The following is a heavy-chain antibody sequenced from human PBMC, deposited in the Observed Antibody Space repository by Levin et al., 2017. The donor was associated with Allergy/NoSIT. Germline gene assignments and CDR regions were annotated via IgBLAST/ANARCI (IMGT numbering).Heavy chain of an antibody. V-gene: IGHV2-5*02. CDR3: AHRRGYYDILTGSLDDAFDI. D-gene: IGHD3-9*01. CDR1: GFSLSTSGVG. Sequence: SGPTLVKPTQTLTLTCTFSGFSLSTSGVGVGWIRQPPGKALEWLALIYWDDDKRYSPSLKSRLTITKDTSKNQVVLTMTNMDPVDTATYYCAHRRGYYDILTGSLDDAFDIWGQGTMVTVSS. J-gene: IGHJ3*02. CDR2: IYWDDDK.